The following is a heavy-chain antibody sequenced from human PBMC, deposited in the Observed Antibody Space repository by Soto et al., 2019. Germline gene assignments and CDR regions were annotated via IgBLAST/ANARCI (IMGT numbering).Heavy chain of an antibody. CDR2: ISYDGSNK. CDR1: GFTFSSYA. CDR3: ARGGDGDSYYYYGMDV. Sequence: QVQLVESGGGVVQPGRSLRLSCAASGFTFSSYAMHWVRQAPGKGLEWVAVISYDGSNKYYADSVKGRFTISRDNSKNTLYLQMNSLRAEDTAVYYCARGGDGDSYYYYGMDVWGQGTTVTVSS. J-gene: IGHJ6*02. V-gene: IGHV3-30-3*01. D-gene: IGHD4-17*01.